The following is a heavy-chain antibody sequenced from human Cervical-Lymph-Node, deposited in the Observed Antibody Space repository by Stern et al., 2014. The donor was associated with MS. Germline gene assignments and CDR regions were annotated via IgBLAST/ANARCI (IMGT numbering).Heavy chain of an antibody. D-gene: IGHD2-21*02. Sequence: DQLVESGAEVKKPGASVKVSCKVSGYTLTEMSMHWVRQAPGKGLEWMGGYDPQHGETVYAQNIQGRVTMAEDRSTDTAYMELTSLRSDDTAVYYCATHRGRVTYYYGLDVWGQGTTVTVSS. CDR3: ATHRGRVTYYYGLDV. J-gene: IGHJ6*02. V-gene: IGHV1-24*01. CDR2: YDPQHGET. CDR1: GYTLTEMS.